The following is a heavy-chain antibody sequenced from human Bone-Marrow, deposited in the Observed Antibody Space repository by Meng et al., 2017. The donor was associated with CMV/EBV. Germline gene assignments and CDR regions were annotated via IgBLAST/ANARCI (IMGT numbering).Heavy chain of an antibody. V-gene: IGHV1-2*02. Sequence: ASVKVSCKASGYTFTGYYMHWVRQAPGQGLERMGWINPNSGGTNYAQKFQGRVTMTRDTSISTAYMELSRLRSDDTAVYYCAREGPVGVRFLEWLTKSYYYYGMDVWGQGTTVTVSS. CDR3: AREGPVGVRFLEWLTKSYYYYGMDV. CDR1: GYTFTGYY. CDR2: INPNSGGT. D-gene: IGHD3-3*01. J-gene: IGHJ6*02.